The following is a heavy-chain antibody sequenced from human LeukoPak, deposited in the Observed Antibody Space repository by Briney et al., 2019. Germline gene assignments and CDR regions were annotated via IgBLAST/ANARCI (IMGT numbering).Heavy chain of an antibody. CDR1: GFTFSSYW. CDR3: ARVYQFSSWYKGDYYYYMDV. Sequence: GGSLRLSCAASGFTFSSYWMSWVRQAPGKGLEWVANIKEDGSEKYYVDSVKGRFTISRDNAKNSLYLQMNSLRAEDTAVYYCARVYQFSSWYKGDYYYYMDVWGKGTTVTVSS. J-gene: IGHJ6*03. CDR2: IKEDGSEK. D-gene: IGHD6-13*01. V-gene: IGHV3-7*01.